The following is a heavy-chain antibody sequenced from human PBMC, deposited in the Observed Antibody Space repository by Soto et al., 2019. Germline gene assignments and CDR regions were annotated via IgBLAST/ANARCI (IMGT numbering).Heavy chain of an antibody. J-gene: IGHJ6*03. V-gene: IGHV4-59*01. CDR2: IYYSGST. CDR3: ARVGYCSGGSCYSYYYYMDV. Sequence: SETLSLTCTVSGGSISSYYWSWIRQPPGKGLDWIGYIYYSGSTNYNPSLKSRVTISVDTSKNQFSLKLSSVTAADTAVYYCARVGYCSGGSCYSYYYYMDVWGKGTTVTVSS. CDR1: GGSISSYY. D-gene: IGHD2-15*01.